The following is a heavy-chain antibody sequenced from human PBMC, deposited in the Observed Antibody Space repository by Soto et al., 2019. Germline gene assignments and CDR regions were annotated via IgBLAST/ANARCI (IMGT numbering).Heavy chain of an antibody. D-gene: IGHD3-10*01. CDR3: ARGYFRYWFVP. CDR2: IYYSGST. Sequence: PSETLSLTCTVSGGSVSSGSYYWSWIRQPPGKGLEWIGYIYYSGSTNYNPSLKSRVTISVDTSKNQFSLKLSSVTAADTAVYYCARGYFRYWFVPWGRGIRVTV. CDR1: GGSVSSGSYY. J-gene: IGHJ5*02. V-gene: IGHV4-61*01.